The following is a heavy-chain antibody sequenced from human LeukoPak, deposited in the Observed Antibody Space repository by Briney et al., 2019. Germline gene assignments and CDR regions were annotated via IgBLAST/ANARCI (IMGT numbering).Heavy chain of an antibody. D-gene: IGHD5-18*01. V-gene: IGHV3-48*03. Sequence: PGGSLRLSCAASGFTFSSYEMYGGRQAPGGGLEWVSYISSSGSTIYYADSVKGRFTISRDNAKNSLYLQMNSLRAEDTGVYYCARDRHTAMVSDYWGQGALVTVSS. J-gene: IGHJ4*02. CDR2: ISSSGSTI. CDR1: GFTFSSYE. CDR3: ARDRHTAMVSDY.